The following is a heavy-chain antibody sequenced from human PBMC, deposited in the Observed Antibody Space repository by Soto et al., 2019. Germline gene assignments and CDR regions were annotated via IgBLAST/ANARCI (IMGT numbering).Heavy chain of an antibody. D-gene: IGHD5-12*01. J-gene: IGHJ6*03. CDR1: GFTFSNAW. CDR3: TTGNSGYDSALKGRDFILSSYYYYYMDV. CDR2: IKSKTDGGTT. V-gene: IGHV3-15*01. Sequence: GGSLRLSCAASGFTFSNAWMSWVRQAPGKGLEWVGRIKSKTDGGTTDYAAPVKGRFTISRDDSKNTLYLQMNSLKTEDTAVYYCTTGNSGYDSALKGRDFILSSYYYYYMDVWGKGTTVTVSS.